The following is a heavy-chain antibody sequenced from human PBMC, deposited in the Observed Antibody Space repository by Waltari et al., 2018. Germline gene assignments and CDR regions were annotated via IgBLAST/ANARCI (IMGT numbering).Heavy chain of an antibody. Sequence: EVQLVESGGGLVQPGGSLRLSCDASGLTFSNYWMHWVRQVPGKGLIWVSHANSDGSSPTYADSVKGRFTISRDNAKNTLYLQMNSLRAEDTAIYYCARDTPGDGIDYWGQGILVTVSS. CDR1: GLTFSNYW. J-gene: IGHJ4*02. V-gene: IGHV3-74*01. CDR3: ARDTPGDGIDY. D-gene: IGHD7-27*01. CDR2: ANSDGSSP.